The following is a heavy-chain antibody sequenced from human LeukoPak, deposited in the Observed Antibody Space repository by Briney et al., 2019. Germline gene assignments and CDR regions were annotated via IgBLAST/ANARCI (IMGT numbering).Heavy chain of an antibody. CDR2: MNPNSGNT. D-gene: IGHD3-16*01. Sequence: ASVKVSCKASGYTFTSYDINWVRQATGQGLEWMGWMNPNSGNTGYAQKFQGRVTMTRNTSISTAYMELNSLRSEDTAVYYCARGAGDSDAFDIWGQGTMVTVSS. J-gene: IGHJ3*02. CDR1: GYTFTSYD. CDR3: ARGAGDSDAFDI. V-gene: IGHV1-8*01.